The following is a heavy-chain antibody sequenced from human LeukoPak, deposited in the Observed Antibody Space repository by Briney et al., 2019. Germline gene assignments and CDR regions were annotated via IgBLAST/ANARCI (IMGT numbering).Heavy chain of an antibody. D-gene: IGHD6-13*01. J-gene: IGHJ4*02. V-gene: IGHV4-39*01. Sequence: SETLSLTCTVSYGSISDVSYYWSWIRQPPGKGLEWIGEINHSGSTNYNPSLKSRVTISVDTSKNQFSLNLNSVTAADTAVYYCARHLDGSSSWSVSFDFWGQGNLVTVSS. CDR1: YGSISDVSYY. CDR3: ARHLDGSSSWSVSFDF. CDR2: INHSGST.